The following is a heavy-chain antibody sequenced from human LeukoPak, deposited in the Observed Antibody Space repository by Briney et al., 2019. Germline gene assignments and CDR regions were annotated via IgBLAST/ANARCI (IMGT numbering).Heavy chain of an antibody. J-gene: IGHJ4*02. CDR1: GGSISSSSYY. CDR2: IYYSGST. Sequence: PSETLSLTCTVSGGSISSSSYYWGWIRQPPGKGLEWIGSIYYSGSTYYNPSLKSRVTISVDTSKNQFSLKLSSVTAADTAVYYCARSARSYDPTDYFDYWGQGTLVTVSS. V-gene: IGHV4-39*01. D-gene: IGHD1-26*01. CDR3: ARSARSYDPTDYFDY.